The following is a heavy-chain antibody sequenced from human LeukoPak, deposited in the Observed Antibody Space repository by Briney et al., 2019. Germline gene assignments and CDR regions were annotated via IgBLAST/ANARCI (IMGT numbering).Heavy chain of an antibody. J-gene: IGHJ6*03. Sequence: SGPTLVNPTQTLTLTCTFSGFSLRTSGMCVSWIRQPPGKALEWLSRIDWDDDKYYSTSLKTRLTISKDTSKNQVVLIMTNMDPVDTATYYCARIRVTGTYYYYYYMDVWGKGTTVTVSS. D-gene: IGHD2-21*02. CDR2: IDWDDDK. CDR3: ARIRVTGTYYYYYYMDV. CDR1: GFSLRTSGMC. V-gene: IGHV2-70*11.